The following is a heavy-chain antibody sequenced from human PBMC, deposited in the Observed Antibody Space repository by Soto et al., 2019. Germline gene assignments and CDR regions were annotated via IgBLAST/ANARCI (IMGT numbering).Heavy chain of an antibody. Sequence: PSETLSLTGTVSGDSISGSSGRYYWGWIRQTPAMGLEWIGSVYYGGNTYYSSSLESRVTISVDTSKNQLSLRLNSVTAADTALFYCVRQGYYYDRSGPYNFDSWGQG. D-gene: IGHD3-22*01. CDR3: VRQGYYYDRSGPYNFDS. J-gene: IGHJ4*02. CDR1: GDSISGSSGRYY. V-gene: IGHV4-39*01. CDR2: VYYGGNT.